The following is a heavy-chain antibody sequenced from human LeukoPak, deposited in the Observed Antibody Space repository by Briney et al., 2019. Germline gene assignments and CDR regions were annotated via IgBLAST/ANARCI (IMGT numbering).Heavy chain of an antibody. V-gene: IGHV3-30*02. J-gene: IGHJ4*02. CDR1: GFTFSSYG. D-gene: IGHD6-19*01. CDR3: ARDRRGIAVAGSLYHY. CDR2: IRYDGSNK. Sequence: GGSLRLSCAASGFTFSSYGMHWVRQAPGKGLEWVAFIRYDGSNKYYADSVKGRFTISRDNSKNTLYLQMNSLRAEDTAVYYCARDRRGIAVAGSLYHYWGQGTLVTVSS.